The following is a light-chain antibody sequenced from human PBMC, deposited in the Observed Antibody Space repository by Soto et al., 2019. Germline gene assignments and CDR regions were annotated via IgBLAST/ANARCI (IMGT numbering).Light chain of an antibody. J-gene: IGKJ3*01. CDR3: QQLNSYPRT. CDR2: AAS. Sequence: DIPLTQSTSFLSASVGDRVTITCRASQGISSYLAWYQQKPGKAPKLLIYAASTLQSGVPSRFSGSASGTEFTPTISSLQPEDFATYYCQQLNSYPRTFGPGTKVDIK. V-gene: IGKV1-9*01. CDR1: QGISSY.